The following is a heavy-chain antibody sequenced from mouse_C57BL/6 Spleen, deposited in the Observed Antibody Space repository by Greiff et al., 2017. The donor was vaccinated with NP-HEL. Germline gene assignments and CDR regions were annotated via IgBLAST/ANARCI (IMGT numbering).Heavy chain of an antibody. J-gene: IGHJ2*01. V-gene: IGHV3-6*01. CDR3: ARDGDVNYFDY. CDR1: GYSITSGYY. D-gene: IGHD3-3*01. Sequence: EVKLVESGPGLVKPSQSLSLTCSVTGYSITSGYYWNWIRQFPGNKLEWMGYISYDGSNNYNPSLKNRISITRDTSKNQFFLKLNSVTTEDTATYYCARDGDVNYFDYWGQGTTLTVSS. CDR2: ISYDGSN.